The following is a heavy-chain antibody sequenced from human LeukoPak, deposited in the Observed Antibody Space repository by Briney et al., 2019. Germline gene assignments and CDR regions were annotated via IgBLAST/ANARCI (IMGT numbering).Heavy chain of an antibody. Sequence: SETLSLTCAVYGGSFSGYYWSWIRQPPGKGLEWIGEINHSGSTTYNPSLKSRVTISVDTSKNQFSLKLSSVTAADTAVYYCARGREAAAGYGMDVWGQGTTVTVSS. CDR1: GGSFSGYY. CDR2: INHSGST. D-gene: IGHD6-13*01. CDR3: ARGREAAAGYGMDV. J-gene: IGHJ6*02. V-gene: IGHV4-34*01.